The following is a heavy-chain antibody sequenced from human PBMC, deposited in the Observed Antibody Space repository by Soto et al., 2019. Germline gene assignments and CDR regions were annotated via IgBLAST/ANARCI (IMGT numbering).Heavy chain of an antibody. V-gene: IGHV1-18*01. D-gene: IGHD6-19*01. CDR1: GYTFTSYG. CDR2: ISAYNGNT. J-gene: IGHJ4*02. Sequence: ASVKVSCKASGYTFTSYGISWVRQAPGQGLEWMGWISAYNGNTNYAQKLQGRVTMTTDTSTSTAYMELRSLRSDDTAVYYCARGRQFPPQVAPRDYWGQGTLVTVSS. CDR3: ARGRQFPPQVAPRDY.